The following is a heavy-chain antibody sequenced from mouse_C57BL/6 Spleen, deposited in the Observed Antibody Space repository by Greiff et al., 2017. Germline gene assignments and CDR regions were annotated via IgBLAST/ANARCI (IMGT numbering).Heavy chain of an antibody. CDR3: ARDYGSSYEGMDY. CDR2: IYPGSGST. Sequence: VQLQQPGAELVKPGASVKMSCKASGYTFTSYWITWVKQRPGQGLEWIGDIYPGSGSTNYNEKFKSKATLTVDTSSSTAYMQLRSLTSEDSAVYYGARDYGSSYEGMDYWGQGTSVTVSS. V-gene: IGHV1-55*01. D-gene: IGHD1-1*01. J-gene: IGHJ4*01. CDR1: GYTFTSYW.